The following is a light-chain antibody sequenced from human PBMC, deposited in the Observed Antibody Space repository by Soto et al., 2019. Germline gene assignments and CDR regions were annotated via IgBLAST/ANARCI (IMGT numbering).Light chain of an antibody. CDR2: DAS. CDR3: QQYGSSPT. CDR1: QSLSSGY. J-gene: IGKJ1*01. V-gene: IGKV3-20*01. Sequence: EIVLTQSPGTLSLSPGERVPLSCRASQSLSSGYLAWYQQKFGQAPRLLIYDASRRATGIPERFSGSGSGTDFTLTINRLEPEDFAVYSCQQYGSSPTFGLGTKVDIK.